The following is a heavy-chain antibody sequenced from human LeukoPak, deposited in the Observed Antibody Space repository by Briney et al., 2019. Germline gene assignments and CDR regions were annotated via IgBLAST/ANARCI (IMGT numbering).Heavy chain of an antibody. Sequence: PGGSVRLSCGASGFTFRNYGMNCVRQAPGKGVEWISYITRSSDNPFYADSVKGRFTVSRDNAKNSLYLHMNDVRAEDTAVYYCALPLGEREFSWGQGTMVTV. CDR3: ALPLGEREFS. V-gene: IGHV3-48*01. CDR2: ITRSSDNP. D-gene: IGHD3-16*01. CDR1: GFTFRNYG. J-gene: IGHJ3*01.